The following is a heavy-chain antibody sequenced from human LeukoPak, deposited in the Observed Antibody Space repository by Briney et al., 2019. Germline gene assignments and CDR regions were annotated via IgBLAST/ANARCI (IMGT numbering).Heavy chain of an antibody. CDR2: INPNSGGT. V-gene: IGHV1-2*02. CDR3: ARRSSTHAFDI. J-gene: IGHJ3*02. D-gene: IGHD6-13*01. CDR1: GGTFSSYA. Sequence: ASVKVSCKASGGTFSSYAISWVRQAPGQGLEYMGWINPNSGGTNYAQNFQGRVTMTRDTSITTVYMELSRLRSDDTAVYYCARRSSTHAFDIWGQGTMVTVSS.